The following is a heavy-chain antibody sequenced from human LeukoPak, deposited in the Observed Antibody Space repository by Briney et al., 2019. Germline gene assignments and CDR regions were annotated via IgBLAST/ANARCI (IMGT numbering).Heavy chain of an antibody. CDR1: EFTFSRYA. D-gene: IGHD1-26*01. Sequence: GGSLRLSCAASEFTFSRYAMHWVRQAPGKGLEWVSFISDTSSYIYYADSVKGRFTISRDNAKNSLYLQMNSLRAEDTAVYYCARGEVWFDPWGQGTLVTVSS. CDR3: ARGEVWFDP. CDR2: ISDTSSYI. V-gene: IGHV3-21*06. J-gene: IGHJ5*02.